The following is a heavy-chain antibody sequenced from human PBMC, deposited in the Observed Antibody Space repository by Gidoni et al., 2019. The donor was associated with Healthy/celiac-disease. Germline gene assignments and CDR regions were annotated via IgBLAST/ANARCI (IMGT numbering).Heavy chain of an antibody. J-gene: IGHJ2*01. V-gene: IGHV1-69*01. CDR3: ARTSYWYFDL. CDR1: GGTFSSYA. Sequence: QVQLVQSGAEVKKPGSSVQFSCNASGGTFSSYAISWVRQSPGQGLEWMGGIIPIFGTANYAQKFQGRVTITADESTSTAYMELSSLRYEDTAVYYCARTSYWYFDLWGRGTLVTVSS. CDR2: IIPIFGTA.